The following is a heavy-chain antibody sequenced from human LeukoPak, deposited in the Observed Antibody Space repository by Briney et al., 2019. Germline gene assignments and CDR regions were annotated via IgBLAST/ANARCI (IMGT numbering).Heavy chain of an antibody. V-gene: IGHV4-59*01. Sequence: PSETLSLTCTVSGGSTSSYYWSWIRQPPGKGLEWIGYIYYSGSTNYNPSLKSRVTISVDTSKNQFSLKLSSVTAADTAVYYCAREPRGWGSSGGYFDYWGQGTLVTVSS. CDR1: GGSTSSYY. CDR2: IYYSGST. J-gene: IGHJ4*02. CDR3: AREPRGWGSSGGYFDY. D-gene: IGHD3-10*01.